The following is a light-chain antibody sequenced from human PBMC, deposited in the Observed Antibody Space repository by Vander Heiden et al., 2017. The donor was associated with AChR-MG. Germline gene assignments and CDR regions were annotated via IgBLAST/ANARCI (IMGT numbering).Light chain of an antibody. Sequence: QSVLTQPPSASGTPGQRVTIFCSGGSSNVGSESVCWLQQLPGTDPKLLIYRNDQRPSGVPDRFSGSKSGTSASLAISGLQSEDEADYYCAAWDGSLNGWVFGGGTKLTAL. CDR2: RND. CDR1: SSNVGSES. CDR3: AAWDGSLNGWV. J-gene: IGLJ3*02. V-gene: IGLV1-44*01.